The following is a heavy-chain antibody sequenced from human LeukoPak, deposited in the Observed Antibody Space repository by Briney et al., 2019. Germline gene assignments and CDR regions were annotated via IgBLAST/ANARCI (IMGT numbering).Heavy chain of an antibody. CDR1: GGSIDTVAFY. V-gene: IGHV4-39*01. Sequence: SETLSLTCTVSGGSIDTVAFYWGWVRQPPEKGLEWIGTIYDSENEFHNPSLNTRVTISADTSKNQFSLKLNSMTAADTAIYYCARQISDYYYYYMDVWGEGITVTVSS. J-gene: IGHJ6*03. D-gene: IGHD2/OR15-2a*01. CDR2: IYDSENE. CDR3: ARQISDYYYYYMDV.